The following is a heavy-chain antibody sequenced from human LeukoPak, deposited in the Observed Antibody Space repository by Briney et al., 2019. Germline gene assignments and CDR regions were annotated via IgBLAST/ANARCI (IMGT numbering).Heavy chain of an antibody. D-gene: IGHD1-26*01. CDR3: ARVGATPPYYYYFYYMDV. V-gene: IGHV4-59*01. Sequence: SETLSLTCTVSGGSISSNYWSWIRQPPGRGLEWIGYIHYSGSPNYNPSLKSRVTISVDTSKNQFSLKLSSVTAADTAVYYCARVGATPPYYYYFYYMDVWGNGTTVTVSS. CDR2: IHYSGSP. J-gene: IGHJ6*03. CDR1: GGSISSNY.